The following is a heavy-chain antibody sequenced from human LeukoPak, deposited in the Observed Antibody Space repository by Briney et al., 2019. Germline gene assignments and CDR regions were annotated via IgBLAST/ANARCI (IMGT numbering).Heavy chain of an antibody. D-gene: IGHD5-18*01. J-gene: IGHJ4*02. CDR3: ARTKRNIQLWSYYFDY. V-gene: IGHV4-59*01. Sequence: SETLSLTCTVSGGSISSYYWSWIRQPPGKGLEWIGYIYYSGSTNYNPSLKSRVTISVDTSKNQFSLKLSSATAADTAVYYCARTKRNIQLWSYYFDYWGQGTLVTVSS. CDR2: IYYSGST. CDR1: GGSISSYY.